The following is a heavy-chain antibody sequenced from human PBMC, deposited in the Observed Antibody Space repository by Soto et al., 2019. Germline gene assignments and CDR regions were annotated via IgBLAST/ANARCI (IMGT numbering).Heavy chain of an antibody. CDR2: ISSTTNYI. CDR1: GFTFSMYW. Sequence: GGSLRLSCAASGFTFSMYWMNWVRQAPGKGLEWVSSISSTTNYIYYGDSMKGRFTISRDNAKNSLYLEMNSLRAEDTAVYYCARESEDLTSNFDYWGQGTLVTVSS. J-gene: IGHJ4*02. CDR3: ARESEDLTSNFDY. V-gene: IGHV3-21*06.